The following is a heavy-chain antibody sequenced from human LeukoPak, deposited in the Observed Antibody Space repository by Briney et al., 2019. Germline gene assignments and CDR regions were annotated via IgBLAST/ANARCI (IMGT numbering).Heavy chain of an antibody. Sequence: PSETLSLTCAVYGGSFSGYYWSWIRQPPGNGLEWIGEINHSGGTNYNPFLKSRVTISVDTSKNQFSLKLSSVTAADTAVYYCARGYWFDPWGQGTQVTVSS. CDR1: GGSFSGYY. CDR3: ARGYWFDP. J-gene: IGHJ5*02. V-gene: IGHV4-34*01. CDR2: INHSGGT.